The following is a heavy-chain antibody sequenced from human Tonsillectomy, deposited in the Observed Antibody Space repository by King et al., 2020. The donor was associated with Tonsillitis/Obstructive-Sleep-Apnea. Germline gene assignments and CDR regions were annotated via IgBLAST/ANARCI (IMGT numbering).Heavy chain of an antibody. CDR3: GRLSSSYRDAFDI. Sequence: VQLVESGGGLVQPGGSLRLSCAASGFTFSSYDMHWVRQATGKGLEWVSGIGTAGDTYYPGSVKGRFTISREYAKNSLYLQMNSLRAGDTAVYYCGRLSSSYRDAFDIWGQGTMVTVSS. V-gene: IGHV3-13*04. CDR2: IGTAGDT. J-gene: IGHJ3*02. CDR1: GFTFSSYD. D-gene: IGHD6-13*01.